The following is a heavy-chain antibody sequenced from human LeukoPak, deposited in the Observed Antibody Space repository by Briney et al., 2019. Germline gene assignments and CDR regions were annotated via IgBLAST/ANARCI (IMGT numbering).Heavy chain of an antibody. Sequence: GGSLRPSCAASGSTFSSNWTGWVRQAPGKGLGWVATIKQDASEKYYVDSVKGRFTISRDNAKNSLYLQMNSLRAEDTAVYYCARDLGWNDDYYYYGMDVWGKGTTVTVSS. CDR3: ARDLGWNDDYYYYGMDV. CDR2: IKQDASEK. J-gene: IGHJ6*04. V-gene: IGHV3-7*03. CDR1: GSTFSSNW. D-gene: IGHD1-1*01.